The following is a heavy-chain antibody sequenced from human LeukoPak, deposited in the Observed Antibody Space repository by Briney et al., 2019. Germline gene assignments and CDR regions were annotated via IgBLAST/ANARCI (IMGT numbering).Heavy chain of an antibody. D-gene: IGHD3-22*01. J-gene: IGHJ4*02. CDR2: INHSGST. CDR1: GGSFSGYY. Sequence: SETLSLTCAVYGGSFSGYYLSWIRQPPGKGLEWIGEINHSGSTNYNPSLKSRVTISVDTSKNQFSLKLSSVTAADTAEYYCARGKGAPSGYPRFYYFDYWGQGTLVTVSS. CDR3: ARGKGAPSGYPRFYYFDY. V-gene: IGHV4-34*01.